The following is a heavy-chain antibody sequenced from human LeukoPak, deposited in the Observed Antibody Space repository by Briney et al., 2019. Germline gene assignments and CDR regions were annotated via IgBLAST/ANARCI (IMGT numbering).Heavy chain of an antibody. D-gene: IGHD1-26*01. CDR3: ARASGSKRVGAFDI. CDR2: IKQDGSEK. V-gene: IGHV3-7*01. CDR1: GFTFSSNW. Sequence: PGGSLRLSCAASGFTFSSNWMSWVRQAPGKGLEWVANIKQDGSEKYYVDSVKGRFTISRDNAKNSLYLQMNSLRAEDTAVYYCARASGSKRVGAFDIWGQGTMVTVSS. J-gene: IGHJ3*02.